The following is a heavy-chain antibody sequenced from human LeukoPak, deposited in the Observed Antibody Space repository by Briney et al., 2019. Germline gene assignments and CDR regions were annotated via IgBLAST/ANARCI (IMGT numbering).Heavy chain of an antibody. D-gene: IGHD3-10*01. V-gene: IGHV3-23*01. J-gene: IGHJ4*02. CDR3: ARKSASGNYPLDY. CDR1: AFTFSSYA. CDR2: ISADSATT. Sequence: PGGSLRLSCAASAFTFSSYAMSWVRQAPGKGLGWVSVISADSATTFYADSVKGRFTISRDNAKNTVFLQMSSLRAEDTALYYCARKSASGNYPLDYWGQGTLVTVSS.